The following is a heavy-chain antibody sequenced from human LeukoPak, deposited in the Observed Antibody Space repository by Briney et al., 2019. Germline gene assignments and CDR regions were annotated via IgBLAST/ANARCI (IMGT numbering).Heavy chain of an antibody. Sequence: PGGSLRLSCAASGFTFSTYIMNWVRQTPGKGLEWIGSIYYSGSTYYNPSLKSRVTISVDTSKNQFSLKLSSVTAADTAVYYCARATMITFGGVIVLGHAFDIWGQGTMVTVSS. CDR3: ARATMITFGGVIVLGHAFDI. V-gene: IGHV4-39*07. CDR1: GFTFSTYI. CDR2: IYYSGST. J-gene: IGHJ3*02. D-gene: IGHD3-16*02.